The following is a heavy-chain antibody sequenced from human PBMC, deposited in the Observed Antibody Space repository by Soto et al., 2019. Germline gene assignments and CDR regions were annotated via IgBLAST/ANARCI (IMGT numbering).Heavy chain of an antibody. J-gene: IGHJ3*02. CDR1: GFTFSNAW. CDR3: NTDQYFWSGYRGVAFDI. CDR2: IKSKTDGGTT. V-gene: IGHV3-15*01. D-gene: IGHD3-3*01. Sequence: EVQLVESGGGLVKPGGSLRLSCAASGFTFSNAWMSWVRQAPGKGLEWVGRIKSKTDGGTTDYAAPVKGRFTISRDDSKNTLSLQMNSLKTEDTDVYYCNTDQYFWSGYRGVAFDIWGQGTMVTVSS.